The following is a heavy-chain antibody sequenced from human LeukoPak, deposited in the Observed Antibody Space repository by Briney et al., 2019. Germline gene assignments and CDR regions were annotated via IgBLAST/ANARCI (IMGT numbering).Heavy chain of an antibody. CDR1: GYTFTNYY. CDR2: INPSGGST. D-gene: IGHD1-1*01. V-gene: IGHV1-46*01. Sequence: ASVKVSCKASGYTFTNYYVHWVRQAPGQGLEWMGIINPSGGSTSYAQKFQGRVTMTRDTSTSTVYMELSSLRSEDTAVYYCARAMRGTGAAFDIWGQGTMVTVSS. CDR3: ARAMRGTGAAFDI. J-gene: IGHJ3*02.